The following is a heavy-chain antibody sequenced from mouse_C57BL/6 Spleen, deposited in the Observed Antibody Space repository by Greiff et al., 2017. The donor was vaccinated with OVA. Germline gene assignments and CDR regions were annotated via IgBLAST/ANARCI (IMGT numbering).Heavy chain of an antibody. J-gene: IGHJ4*01. Sequence: EVQLVESGPGLVKPSQSLSLTCSVTGYSITSGYYWNWIRQFPGNKLEWMGYISYDGSNNYNPSLKNRISITRDTSKNQFFLKLNSVTTEDTATYYCARDGKDAMDYWGQGTSVTVSS. CDR1: GYSITSGYY. V-gene: IGHV3-6*01. D-gene: IGHD4-1*01. CDR3: ARDGKDAMDY. CDR2: ISYDGSN.